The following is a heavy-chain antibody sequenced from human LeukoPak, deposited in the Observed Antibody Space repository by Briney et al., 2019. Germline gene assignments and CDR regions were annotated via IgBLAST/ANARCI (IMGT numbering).Heavy chain of an antibody. CDR1: GYTFTSYD. CDR3: ARGMWQGQLVDY. Sequence: ASVKVSCKASGYTFTSYDINWVRQATGQGLEWMGGMNPNSGNTGYAQKFQGRVTMTRNTSISTAYMELSSLRSEDAAVYYCARGMWQGQLVDYWGQGTLVTVSS. D-gene: IGHD6-6*01. J-gene: IGHJ4*02. V-gene: IGHV1-8*01. CDR2: MNPNSGNT.